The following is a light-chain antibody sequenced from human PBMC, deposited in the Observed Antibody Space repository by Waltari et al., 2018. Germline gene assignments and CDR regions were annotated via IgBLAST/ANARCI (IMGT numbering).Light chain of an antibody. J-gene: IGLJ1*01. CDR2: GKN. V-gene: IGLV3-19*01. CDR1: SLRSYY. CDR3: SSRDSSGNLYV. Sequence: SSELTQDPAVSVALGQTVRSTCQGDSLRSYYASWYQQKPGQAAVLCIYGKNNRPSGIPDRFSGSSSGNTASLTITGAQAEDEADYYCSSRDSSGNLYVFGTGTKVTVL.